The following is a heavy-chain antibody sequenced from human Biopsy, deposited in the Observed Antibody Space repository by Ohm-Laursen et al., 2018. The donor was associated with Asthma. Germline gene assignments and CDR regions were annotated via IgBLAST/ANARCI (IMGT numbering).Heavy chain of an antibody. CDR1: GYTFTDYS. CDR2: INPNSGDT. CDR3: ARDRGYCSGGTCPSWFDP. J-gene: IGHJ5*02. D-gene: IGHD2-15*01. V-gene: IGHV1-2*06. Sequence: GASVKVSCKASGYTFTDYSIHWVRQAPGQGLGWMGRINPNSGDTKNAQRFQGRVTVTRDRSISTAYMELSRLRSDDPAVYYFARDRGYCSGGTCPSWFDPWGQGTLVIVSS.